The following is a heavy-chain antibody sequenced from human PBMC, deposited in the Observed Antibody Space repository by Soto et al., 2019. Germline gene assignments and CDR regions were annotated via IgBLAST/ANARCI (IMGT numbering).Heavy chain of an antibody. V-gene: IGHV1-3*01. D-gene: IGHD1-1*01. CDR2: INAGNDNR. CDR1: GYTFTSYT. J-gene: IGHJ4*02. CDR3: ASFRGATTGDSFAY. Sequence: QVQLVQSGAEVKKPGASVKVSCKASGYTFTSYTIHWVRQAPGQRLEGMGWINAGNDNRKYSQKFQGRVTISRDTTASTAYLELHSLRPEDTAVSYCASFRGATTGDSFAYWGQGTLVTVSS.